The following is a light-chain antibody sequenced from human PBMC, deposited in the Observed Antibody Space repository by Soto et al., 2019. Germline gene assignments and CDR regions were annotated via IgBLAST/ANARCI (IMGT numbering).Light chain of an antibody. J-gene: IGKJ2*01. Sequence: DLVMTQSPLSLPVTPGEPASISCRSSQSLLHSNGYNYLDWYLQKPGQSPQLLIYLGSNRASGVPDGFIGSGSGTDFTLKISRVEAEDVGVYYCMQALPTPRYTFGQGTKLEIK. CDR3: MQALPTPRYT. CDR2: LGS. V-gene: IGKV2-28*01. CDR1: QSLLHSNGYNY.